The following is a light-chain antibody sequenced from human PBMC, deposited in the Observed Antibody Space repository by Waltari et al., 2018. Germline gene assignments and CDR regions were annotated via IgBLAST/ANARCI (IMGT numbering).Light chain of an antibody. V-gene: IGLV1-44*01. CDR2: SNN. Sequence: QSAMTQPPSASGTPGQTVTISCFGGSSNVGNNPVNWYQQLPGTAPNVLIYSNNQRRSGVPDRFSGSKSGTTASLAIRGLQSEDEADYYCAAWDYKLNGVLYGGGTKLTVL. CDR3: AAWDYKLNGVL. J-gene: IGLJ3*02. CDR1: SSNVGNNP.